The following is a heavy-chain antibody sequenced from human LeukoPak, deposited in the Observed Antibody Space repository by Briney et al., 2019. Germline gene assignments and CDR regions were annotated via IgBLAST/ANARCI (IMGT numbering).Heavy chain of an antibody. CDR3: ARVNGYNYVEAFDI. J-gene: IGHJ3*02. V-gene: IGHV4-39*07. D-gene: IGHD5-24*01. Sequence: SETLSLTCTVSGGSISSSIYYWGWIRQPPGKGLEWIGSIYYSGSTYYNPSLKSRVTISVDTSRNQFSLKLSSVTAADTAIYYCARVNGYNYVEAFDIWGQGTMVTVSS. CDR1: GGSISSSIYY. CDR2: IYYSGST.